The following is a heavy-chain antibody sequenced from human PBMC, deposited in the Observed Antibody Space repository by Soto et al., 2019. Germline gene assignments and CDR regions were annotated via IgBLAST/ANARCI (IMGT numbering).Heavy chain of an antibody. CDR1: GYTFTGYY. CDR3: ARGVDSSGYYPADY. J-gene: IGHJ4*02. Sequence: ASVKVSCKASGYTFTGYYMHWVRQAPGQGLEWMGWINPNSGGTNYAQKFQGRVTMTRDTSISTAYMELSRLRSDDTAVYYCARGVDSSGYYPADYWGQGTLVTAPQ. D-gene: IGHD3-22*01. CDR2: INPNSGGT. V-gene: IGHV1-2*02.